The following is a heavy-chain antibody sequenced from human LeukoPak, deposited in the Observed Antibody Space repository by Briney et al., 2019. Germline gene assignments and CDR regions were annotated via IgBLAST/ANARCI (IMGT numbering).Heavy chain of an antibody. V-gene: IGHV1-2*02. Sequence: ASVKVSCKASGYTFTGYYMHWVRQAPGQGLEWMGWINPYSGGTNYAQKLQGRVTMTTDTSTSTAYMELRSLRSDDTAVYYCARDIVVVVAATPFWFDPWGQGTLVTVSS. CDR2: INPYSGGT. D-gene: IGHD2-15*01. CDR1: GYTFTGYY. J-gene: IGHJ5*02. CDR3: ARDIVVVVAATPFWFDP.